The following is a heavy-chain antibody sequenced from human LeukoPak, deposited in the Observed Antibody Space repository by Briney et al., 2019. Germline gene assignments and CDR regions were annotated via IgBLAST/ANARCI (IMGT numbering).Heavy chain of an antibody. CDR2: ISPYNGNT. V-gene: IGHV1-18*04. CDR3: ARGLGGWYVVGWFDP. D-gene: IGHD6-19*01. CDR1: GYTFTSYY. J-gene: IGHJ5*02. Sequence: ASVKVSCKASGYTFTSYYMHWVRQAPGQGLEWMGWISPYNGNTNYAQKLQGRVTMTADTSTSTGYMELRSLRSDDTAVYYCARGLGGWYVVGWFDPWGQGTLVTVSS.